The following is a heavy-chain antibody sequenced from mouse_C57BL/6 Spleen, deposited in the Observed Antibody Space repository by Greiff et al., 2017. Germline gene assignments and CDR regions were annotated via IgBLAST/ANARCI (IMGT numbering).Heavy chain of an antibody. D-gene: IGHD3-2*02. CDR2: IYPRSGNT. CDR3: ASRQSRLRDYYAMDY. V-gene: IGHV1-81*01. CDR1: GYTFTSYG. Sequence: QVQLQQSGAELARPGASVKLSCKASGYTFTSYGISWVKQRTGQGLEWIGEIYPRSGNTYYNEKFKGKATLTADKSSSTAYMELRSLTSEDSAVYFGASRQSRLRDYYAMDYWGQGTSVTVSS. J-gene: IGHJ4*01.